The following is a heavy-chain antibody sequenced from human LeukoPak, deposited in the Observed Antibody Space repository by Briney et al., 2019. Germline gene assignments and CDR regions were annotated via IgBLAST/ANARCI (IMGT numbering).Heavy chain of an antibody. J-gene: IGHJ4*02. CDR2: ISGSSVYI. D-gene: IGHD5-24*01. CDR1: EFTFSNYA. V-gene: IGHV3-21*01. CDR3: TRVGYIDEGIDY. Sequence: GGSLRLSCAASEFTFSNYAMNWVRQAPGKGLEWVSAISGSSVYIYYADSVKGRFTISRDNAKNSLFLQMNSLRAEDTAIYYCTRVGYIDEGIDYWGQGTLVTVSS.